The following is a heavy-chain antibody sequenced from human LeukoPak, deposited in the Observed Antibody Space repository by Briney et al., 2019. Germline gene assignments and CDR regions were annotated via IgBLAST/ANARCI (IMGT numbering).Heavy chain of an antibody. CDR3: AYYDSSGYPY. V-gene: IGHV4-4*02. J-gene: IGHJ4*02. CDR2: IHHSGST. Sequence: RASETLSLTCAVSGASISSSYWWSWVRQPPGQGLEWIGEIHHSGSTNYNPSLKSRVTISVDKSKNQFSLKLSSVTAADTAVYYCAYYDSSGYPYWGQGTLVTVSS. D-gene: IGHD3-22*01. CDR1: GASISSSYW.